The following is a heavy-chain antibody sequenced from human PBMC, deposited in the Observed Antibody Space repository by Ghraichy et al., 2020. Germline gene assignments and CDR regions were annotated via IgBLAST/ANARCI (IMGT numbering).Heavy chain of an antibody. D-gene: IGHD2-2*01. CDR3: ARFPYCSSTGCYRYAFDI. CDR1: DGSISSNNYY. V-gene: IGHV4-39*01. J-gene: IGHJ3*02. Sequence: SETLSLTCTVSDGSISSNNYYWGWIRQPPGKDLEWIGNIYYSGSTYYNPSLKSRVTIYIDTSKNQFSLKLNSVAAADTAVYFCARFPYCSSTGCYRYAFDIWGQGTMVTVSS. CDR2: IYYSGST.